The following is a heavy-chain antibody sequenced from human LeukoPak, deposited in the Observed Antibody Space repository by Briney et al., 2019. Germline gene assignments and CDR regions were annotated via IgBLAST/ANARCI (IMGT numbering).Heavy chain of an antibody. CDR2: MNPNSGNT. D-gene: IGHD2-2*01. CDR3: ARGKVVPGYNWFDP. Sequence: ASVKVSCKASGYTFTGYYMHWVRQAPGQGLEWMGWMNPNSGNTGYAQKFQGRVTITRNTSISTAYMELSSLRSEDTAVYYCARGKVVPGYNWFDPWGQGTLVTVSS. V-gene: IGHV1-8*03. J-gene: IGHJ5*02. CDR1: GYTFTGYY.